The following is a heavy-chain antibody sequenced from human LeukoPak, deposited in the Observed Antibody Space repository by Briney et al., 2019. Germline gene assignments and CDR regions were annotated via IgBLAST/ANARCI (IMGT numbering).Heavy chain of an antibody. V-gene: IGHV1-58*02. J-gene: IGHJ4*02. CDR3: AAAPIGELLPDY. CDR2: IVVGSGNT. D-gene: IGHD3-10*01. Sequence: SVKVSCKASGFTFTSSAMQWVRQARGQRLEWIGWIVVGSGNTNYAQKFKERVTITRDMSTSTAYMELSSLRSEDTAVYYCAAAPIGELLPDYWGQGTLVTVSS. CDR1: GFTFTSSA.